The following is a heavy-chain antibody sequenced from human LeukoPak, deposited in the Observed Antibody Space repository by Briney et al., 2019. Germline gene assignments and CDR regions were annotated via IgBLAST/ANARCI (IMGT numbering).Heavy chain of an antibody. CDR2: IYYTGSS. D-gene: IGHD3-22*01. V-gene: IGHV4-39*07. J-gene: IGHJ6*03. Sequence: PSETLSLTCSVSGGSIRSSDDYWGFVRQTPGKGLEWMGSIYYTGSSHYNPSLKSRATISVDTSKNQFSLKLTSVIAADTAVYYCTRAASSGPLFTYHMDVWGKGTTVTVSS. CDR3: TRAASSGPLFTYHMDV. CDR1: GGSIRSSDDY.